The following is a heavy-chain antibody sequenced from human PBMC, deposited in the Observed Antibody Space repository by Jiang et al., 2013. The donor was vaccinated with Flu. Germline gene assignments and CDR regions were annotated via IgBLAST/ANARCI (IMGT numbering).Heavy chain of an antibody. Sequence: VQLLESGGGFVQPGGSLRLSCTASGFAITRYALSWVRQAPGKRLEWVSYISGSGTSTYYSDSVRGQFTISRDISKNTVSLQMNRLAAGDTAVYYCAKSPGGAILSGPLEQWGQGTLVIVSS. CDR1: GFAITRYA. CDR2: ISGSGTST. J-gene: IGHJ4*02. CDR3: AKSPGGAILSGPLEQ. D-gene: IGHD1/OR15-1a*01. V-gene: IGHV3-23*01.